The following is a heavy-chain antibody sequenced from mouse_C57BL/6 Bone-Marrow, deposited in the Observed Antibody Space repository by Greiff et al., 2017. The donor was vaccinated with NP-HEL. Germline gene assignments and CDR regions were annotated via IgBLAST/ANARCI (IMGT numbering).Heavy chain of an antibody. J-gene: IGHJ2*01. V-gene: IGHV1-81*01. CDR3: ARGVTTVASFDY. Sequence: QVQLQQSGAELARPGASVKLSCKASGYTFTSYGISWVKQRTGQGLEWIGEISPRSGNTYYNEKFKGKATLTADKSSSTAYMELRSLTSEDSAVYFCARGVTTVASFDYWGQGTTRTVSS. D-gene: IGHD1-1*01. CDR2: ISPRSGNT. CDR1: GYTFTSYG.